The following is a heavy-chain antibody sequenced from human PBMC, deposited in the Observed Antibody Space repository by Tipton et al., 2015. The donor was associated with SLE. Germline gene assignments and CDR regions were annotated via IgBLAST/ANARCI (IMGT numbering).Heavy chain of an antibody. D-gene: IGHD2-8*02. V-gene: IGHV4-59*01. J-gene: IGHJ3*01. Sequence: GLVKPSETLSLTCTVSGGSISSYYWSWIRQPPGKGLEWIGCLFYSGSTNYNPSLKSRVTISVDTSKNQFSLKLTSVTAADAAVYYCARDLVRLVWAGGVYENAFDVWGQGTMVTVSS. CDR1: GGSISSYY. CDR3: ARDLVRLVWAGGVYENAFDV. CDR2: LFYSGST.